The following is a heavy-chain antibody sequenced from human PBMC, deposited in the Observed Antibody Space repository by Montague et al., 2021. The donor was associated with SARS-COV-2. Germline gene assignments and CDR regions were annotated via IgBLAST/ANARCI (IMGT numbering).Heavy chain of an antibody. J-gene: IGHJ5*02. D-gene: IGHD6-13*01. V-gene: IGHV3-7*04. CDR1: GFTFSTYW. Sequence: SLSLSFATSGFTFSTYWMSWVRQAPGKGLEWVANIKQDGSEKYYVDSVKGRFTISRNNAKSSLYLQMNSLRAEDTAVYYCARAGGSSWQRAYNWFDPWGQGTLVIVSS. CDR3: ARAGGSSWQRAYNWFDP. CDR2: IKQDGSEK.